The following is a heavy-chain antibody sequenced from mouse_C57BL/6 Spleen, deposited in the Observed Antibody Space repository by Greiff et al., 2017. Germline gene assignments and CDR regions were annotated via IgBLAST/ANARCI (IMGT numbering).Heavy chain of an antibody. D-gene: IGHD2-1*01. CDR2: IYPGSGST. V-gene: IGHV1-55*01. J-gene: IGHJ4*01. CDR3: ARGGNGAMDY. Sequence: QVQLKQPGAELVKPGASVKMSCKASGYTFTSYWITWVKQRPGQGLEWIGDIYPGSGSTNYNKKFKSKATLTVDTSSSTAYMQLSSLTSEDSAVYYCARGGNGAMDYWGQGTSVTVSS. CDR1: GYTFTSYW.